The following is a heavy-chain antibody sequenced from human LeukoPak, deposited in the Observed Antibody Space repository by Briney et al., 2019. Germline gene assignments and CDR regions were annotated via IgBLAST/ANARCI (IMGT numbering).Heavy chain of an antibody. CDR2: ISSSSSYI. D-gene: IGHD6-13*01. CDR3: ARDPPLITTAGSRYFQH. V-gene: IGHV3-21*01. Sequence: PGRSLRLSCAASGFTFSSYSMNWVRQAPGKGLEWVSSISSSSSYIYYADSVKGRFTISRDNAKNPLYLQMNSLRAEDTAVYYCARDPPLITTAGSRYFQHWGQGTPVTVSS. J-gene: IGHJ1*01. CDR1: GFTFSSYS.